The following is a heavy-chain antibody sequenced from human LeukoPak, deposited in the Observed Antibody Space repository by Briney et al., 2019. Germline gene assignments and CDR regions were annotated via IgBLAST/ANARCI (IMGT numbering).Heavy chain of an antibody. D-gene: IGHD4-17*01. CDR2: ISGSGYST. CDR1: GFAFDDFG. V-gene: IGHV3-23*01. CDR3: AKDYGDYAYYFDY. J-gene: IGHJ4*02. Sequence: PGGSLRLSCAASGFAFDDFGTSWVRQAPGKGLEWVSVISGSGYSTYYADSVKGRFTISRDNSKNTLYLQMNSLRAEDTAVYYCAKDYGDYAYYFDYRGQGTLVTVSS.